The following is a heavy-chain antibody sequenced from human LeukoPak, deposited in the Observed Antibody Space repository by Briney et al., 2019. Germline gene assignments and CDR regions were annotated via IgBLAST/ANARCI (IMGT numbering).Heavy chain of an antibody. CDR1: GGSISSSSYY. CDR2: IYYSGST. CDR3: ARPLTYSSSWYGY. Sequence: SETLSLTCTVSGGSISSSSYYRGWIRQPPGKGLEWIGSIYYSGSTYYNPSLKSRVTISVDTSKNQFSLKLSSVTAADTAVYYCARPLTYSSSWYGYWGQGTLVTVSS. V-gene: IGHV4-39*01. D-gene: IGHD6-13*01. J-gene: IGHJ4*02.